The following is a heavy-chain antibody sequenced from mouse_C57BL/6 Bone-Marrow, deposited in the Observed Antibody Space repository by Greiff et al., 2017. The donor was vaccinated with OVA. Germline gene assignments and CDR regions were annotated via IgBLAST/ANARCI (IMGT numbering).Heavy chain of an antibody. CDR2: IYWDDDK. V-gene: IGHV8-12*01. D-gene: IGHD1-1*01. Sequence: QVTLKECGPGILQSSQTLSLTCSFSGFSLSTSGMGVSWLRQPSGKGLEWLAHIYWDDDKRYNPSLKSRLTISKDTSRNQVFLKITSVDTADTATYYCARSDYYGSSYGYAMDYWGQGTSVTVSS. CDR3: ARSDYYGSSYGYAMDY. J-gene: IGHJ4*01. CDR1: GFSLSTSGMG.